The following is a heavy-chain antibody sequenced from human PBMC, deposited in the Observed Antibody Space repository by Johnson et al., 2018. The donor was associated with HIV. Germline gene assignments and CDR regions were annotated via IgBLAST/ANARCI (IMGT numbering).Heavy chain of an antibody. V-gene: IGHV3-30*02. J-gene: IGHJ3*02. CDR3: AKDGDDGDGPDGTKGAFDI. Sequence: QVQLVESGGGVVQPGGSLRLSCAASDFTFSSYGMHWVRQAPGKGLEWVAFIRYDGSYKYYVYSVKGRFTISRDNSKNTLYLQMNSLRIEDTGLYYCAKDGDDGDGPDGTKGAFDIWGQGTMVTVSS. D-gene: IGHD5-24*01. CDR1: DFTFSSYG. CDR2: IRYDGSYK.